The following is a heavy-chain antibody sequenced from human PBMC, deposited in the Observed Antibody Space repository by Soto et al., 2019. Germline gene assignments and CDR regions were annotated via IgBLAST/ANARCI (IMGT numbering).Heavy chain of an antibody. CDR2: TYYRSKWYN. Sequence: SQTLSLTCVISGDSVSSNSAAWNWIRQSPSRSLEWLGRTYYRSKWYNDYAVSVKSRITINPDTSKNQFSLKLSSVTAADTAVYYCAREDRGYYYYYYGMDVWGQGTTVTVSS. CDR3: AREDRGYYYYYYGMDV. V-gene: IGHV6-1*01. CDR1: GDSVSSNSAA. J-gene: IGHJ6*02.